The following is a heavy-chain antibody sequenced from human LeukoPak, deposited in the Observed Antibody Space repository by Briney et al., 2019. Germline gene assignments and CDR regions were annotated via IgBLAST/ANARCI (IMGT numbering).Heavy chain of an antibody. CDR3: ARPRVPDS. V-gene: IGHV3-7*01. CDR1: GFTFSSSW. J-gene: IGHJ4*02. CDR2: ISPDGSET. Sequence: GGSLRLSCAASGFTFSSSWMSWARQAPGEGLEWVANISPDGSETNYVDSVKGRFTISRDNAKNSLYLQMNSLRAEDTAVYYCARPRVPDSWGQGTLVTVSS.